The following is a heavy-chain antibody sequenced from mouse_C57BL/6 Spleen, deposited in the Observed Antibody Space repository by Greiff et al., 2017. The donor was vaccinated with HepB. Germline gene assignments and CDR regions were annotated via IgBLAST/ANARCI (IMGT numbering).Heavy chain of an antibody. J-gene: IGHJ4*01. Sequence: EVQRVESGGGLVKPGGSLKLSCAASGFTFSDYGMHWVRQAPEKGLEWVAYISSGSSTIYYADTVKGRFTISRDNAKNTLFLQMTSLRSEDTAMYYCARGGRPYAMDYWGQGTSVTVSS. D-gene: IGHD1-1*01. CDR2: ISSGSSTI. V-gene: IGHV5-17*01. CDR1: GFTFSDYG. CDR3: ARGGRPYAMDY.